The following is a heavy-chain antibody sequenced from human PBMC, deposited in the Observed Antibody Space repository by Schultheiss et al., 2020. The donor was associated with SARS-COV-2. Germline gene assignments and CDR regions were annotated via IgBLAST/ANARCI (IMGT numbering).Heavy chain of an antibody. V-gene: IGHV2-70*11. CDR1: GFSLSTSGMC. D-gene: IGHD2-15*01. CDR2: IDWDDDK. J-gene: IGHJ4*02. CDR3: ARIRELPKYCSGGSCYLFDY. Sequence: SGPTLVKPTQTLTLTCTFSGFSLSTSGMCVSWIRQPPGKALEWLARIDWDDDKYYSTSLKTRLTISKDTSKNQVVLTMTNMDPVDTATYYCARIRELPKYCSGGSCYLFDYWGQGTLVTVSS.